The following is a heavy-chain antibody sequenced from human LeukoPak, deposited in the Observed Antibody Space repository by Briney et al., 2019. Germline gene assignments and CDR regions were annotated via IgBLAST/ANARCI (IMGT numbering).Heavy chain of an antibody. Sequence: PLASVKVSCKASGYTFTGYYMHWVRQAPGQGLEWMGWINPNSGGTNYAQKFQGWVTMTRDTSISTAYMELSRLRSDDTAVYYCARGVRRGSGGSNWFDPWGQGTLVTVSS. J-gene: IGHJ5*02. CDR1: GYTFTGYY. CDR3: ARGVRRGSGGSNWFDP. V-gene: IGHV1-2*04. CDR2: INPNSGGT. D-gene: IGHD3-10*01.